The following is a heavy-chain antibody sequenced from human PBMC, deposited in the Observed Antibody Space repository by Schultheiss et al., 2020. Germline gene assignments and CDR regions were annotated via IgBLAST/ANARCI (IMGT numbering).Heavy chain of an antibody. J-gene: IGHJ4*02. CDR1: GYNFTGYY. Sequence: ASVKVSCKASGYNFTGYYMHWVRQAPGQGLEWMGRINPNSGGTNYAQKFQGRVTMTRDTSISTAYMELSRLRSDDTAVYYCARDLSSSWLKIDYWGQGTLVTVSS. CDR3: ARDLSSSWLKIDY. D-gene: IGHD6-13*01. V-gene: IGHV1-2*06. CDR2: INPNSGGT.